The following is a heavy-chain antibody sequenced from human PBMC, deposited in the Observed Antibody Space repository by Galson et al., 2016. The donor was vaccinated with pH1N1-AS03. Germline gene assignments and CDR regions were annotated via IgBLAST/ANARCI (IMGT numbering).Heavy chain of an antibody. CDR1: GGSIASGGNF. CDR2: IYYTGST. Sequence: SETLSLTCTVSGGSIASGGNFWGWIRQPPGMGLEWIGSIYYTGSTYYKPSLRSRVSISVDTPRSQFSLRLTSVTAADTAVYFCVMDTTTWMRFDYWGQGSLVIVSS. D-gene: IGHD1-1*01. J-gene: IGHJ4*02. V-gene: IGHV4-39*07. CDR3: VMDTTTWMRFDY.